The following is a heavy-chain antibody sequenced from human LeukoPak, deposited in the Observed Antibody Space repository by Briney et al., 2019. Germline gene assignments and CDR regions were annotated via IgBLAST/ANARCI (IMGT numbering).Heavy chain of an antibody. J-gene: IGHJ4*02. CDR3: AREIEGSGRFFDY. CDR2: IYYSGST. V-gene: IGHV4-59*12. Sequence: SETLSLTCTVSGGSISSYYWSWIRQPPGKGLEWIGYIYYSGSTNYNPSLKSRVTISVDTSKNQFSLKLSSVTAADTAVYYCAREIEGSGRFFDYWGQGTLVTVSS. D-gene: IGHD1-14*01. CDR1: GGSISSYY.